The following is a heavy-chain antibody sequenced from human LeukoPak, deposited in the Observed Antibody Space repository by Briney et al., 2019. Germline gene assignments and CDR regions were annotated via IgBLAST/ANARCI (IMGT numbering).Heavy chain of an antibody. V-gene: IGHV3-30-3*01. CDR3: ARDLSLGYCSSTSCYPRGGAFDI. D-gene: IGHD2-2*01. Sequence: PGRSLRLSCAASGFTFSSYAMHWVRQAPGKGLEWVAVISYDGSNKHYADSVKGRFTISRDNSKNTLYLQMNSLRAEDTAVYYCARDLSLGYCSSTSCYPRGGAFDIWGQGTMVTVSS. J-gene: IGHJ3*02. CDR2: ISYDGSNK. CDR1: GFTFSSYA.